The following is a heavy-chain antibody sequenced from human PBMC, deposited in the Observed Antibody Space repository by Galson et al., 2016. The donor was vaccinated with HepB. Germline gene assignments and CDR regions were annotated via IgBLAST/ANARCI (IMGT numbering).Heavy chain of an antibody. D-gene: IGHD6-19*01. CDR2: ISWNSGSS. J-gene: IGHJ4*02. Sequence: SLRLSCAASEFTFDDYAMHWVRQAPGKGLEWVSGISWNSGSSGYADSVKGRFTVSRDNAKNSLYLQMNSLGAEDTAFYFCAKDYSSGWFGAGGFEHWGQGTLVTVSS. CDR1: EFTFDDYA. CDR3: AKDYSSGWFGAGGFEH. V-gene: IGHV3-9*01.